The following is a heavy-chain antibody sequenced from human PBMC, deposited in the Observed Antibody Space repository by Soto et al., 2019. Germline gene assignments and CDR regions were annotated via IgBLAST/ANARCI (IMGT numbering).Heavy chain of an antibody. Sequence: EVQLVESGGGVVQPGGSLRLSCAASGFTFSGSWMHWVRQAPGKGLVWVSRINGDGSGTSYADFVKGRFTISRDDAKNTLFLQMNGLRAEDKAVYYCARWIFVSVTANDYWGKGTLVTVSS. D-gene: IGHD3-3*01. J-gene: IGHJ4*02. V-gene: IGHV3-74*01. CDR1: GFTFSGSW. CDR2: INGDGSGT. CDR3: ARWIFVSVTANDY.